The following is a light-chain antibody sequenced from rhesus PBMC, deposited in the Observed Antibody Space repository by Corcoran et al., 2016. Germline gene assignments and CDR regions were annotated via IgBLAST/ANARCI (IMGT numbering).Light chain of an antibody. Sequence: DIQMTQSPSSLSASVGDRVPITCRASQGISNWLAWYQQKPGKDLKILIYRPSNLETGVPAMFTGNGSGTDFTLTISSLQPEDSATYYCKQHDNSPPTCGQGTKVEIK. J-gene: IGKJ1*01. CDR2: RPS. CDR1: QGISNW. V-gene: IGKV1-69*01. CDR3: KQHDNSPPT.